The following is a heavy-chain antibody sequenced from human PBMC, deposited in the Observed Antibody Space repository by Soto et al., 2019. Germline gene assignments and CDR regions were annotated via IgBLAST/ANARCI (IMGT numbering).Heavy chain of an antibody. Sequence: ASVKVSCEDAGHSLTDLSMHWVRQGPGRGLEWLGGFDPEEGEIIYAQNFQGRIRLTEDTSTHTAFMELNSLKSEDTAIYYCATTRTTYVYDFDSWGQGTLFTVSS. CDR2: FDPEEGEI. CDR1: GHSLTDLS. V-gene: IGHV1-24*01. J-gene: IGHJ4*02. D-gene: IGHD3-16*01. CDR3: ATTRTTYVYDFDS.